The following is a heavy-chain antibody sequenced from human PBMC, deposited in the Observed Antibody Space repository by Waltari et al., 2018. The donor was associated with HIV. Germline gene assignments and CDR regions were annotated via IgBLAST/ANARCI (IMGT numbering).Heavy chain of an antibody. CDR3: AQGLPSGSYFFDH. D-gene: IGHD3-10*01. Sequence: EVQLLESGGGLVQPGGSLRLSCVASEFTFNFYALTWVRQAPGRSLEWVSTIHATGGTNYADSVKGRFTISRDSSKNTLYLQMDYLRVDDTAIYFCAQGLPSGSYFFDHWGQGTLVTVSS. J-gene: IGHJ4*02. CDR2: IHATGGT. CDR1: EFTFNFYA. V-gene: IGHV3-23*01.